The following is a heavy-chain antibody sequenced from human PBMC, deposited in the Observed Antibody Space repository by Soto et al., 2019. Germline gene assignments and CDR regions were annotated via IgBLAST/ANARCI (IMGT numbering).Heavy chain of an antibody. V-gene: IGHV4-31*03. CDR3: ARHCLDYFFFSGSGYGRDLFAL. Sequence: SETLSLTCTVSGGSISSGGYYWSWLRQHPGKGLEWIGYIYYSGSTYYNPSLKSRVTISVDTSKNQFSLKLSSVTAADTAVYYLARHCLDYFFFSGSGYGRDLFALWAQGTLVTGSA. J-gene: IGHJ5*02. CDR1: GGSISSGGYY. D-gene: IGHD5-12*01. CDR2: IYYSGST.